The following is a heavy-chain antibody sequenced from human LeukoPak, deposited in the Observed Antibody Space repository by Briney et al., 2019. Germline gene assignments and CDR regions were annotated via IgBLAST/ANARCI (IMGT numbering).Heavy chain of an antibody. D-gene: IGHD4-11*01. CDR2: TSSSGGST. J-gene: IGHJ4*02. CDR1: GFNFSSYA. Sequence: SGGSLRLSCAASGFNFSSYAMSWVRQAQGKGLEWVSATSSSGGSTYYADSVKGRFTISRDNSKNTLYLQMNSLRAEDTAVYYCAKGYSNPSHFDYWGQGTLVTVSS. V-gene: IGHV3-23*01. CDR3: AKGYSNPSHFDY.